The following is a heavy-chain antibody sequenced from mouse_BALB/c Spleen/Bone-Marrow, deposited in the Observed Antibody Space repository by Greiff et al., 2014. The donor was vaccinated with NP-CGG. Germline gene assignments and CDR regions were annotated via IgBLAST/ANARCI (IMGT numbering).Heavy chain of an antibody. V-gene: IGHV3-2*02. Sequence: EVQGVESGPGLVKPSQSLSLTCTVTGYSITSDYAWNWIRQFPGNKLEWMGYISYSGSTSYNPSLKSRISITRDTSKNQFFLQLNSVTTEDTATYYCAYYRHDYYAMDYWGQGTSVTVSS. CDR3: AYYRHDYYAMDY. J-gene: IGHJ4*01. CDR2: ISYSGST. D-gene: IGHD2-14*01. CDR1: GYSITSDYA.